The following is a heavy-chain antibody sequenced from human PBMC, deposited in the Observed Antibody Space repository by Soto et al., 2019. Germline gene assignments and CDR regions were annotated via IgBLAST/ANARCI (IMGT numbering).Heavy chain of an antibody. CDR2: ISTYNGDT. D-gene: IGHD3-3*01. V-gene: IGHV1-18*01. CDR1: GYSFTTYG. J-gene: IGHJ6*02. Sequence: QVQLVQSGAEVKKPGALVKVSCKASGYSFTTYGIAWVRQAPGQGLEWMGWISTYNGDTDYAQNLQGRVIMDTDTTTTSAYMELRSLRSDDTAVYYCARERSRPYYYYGMDVWGQGTTVSVSS. CDR3: ARERSRPYYYYGMDV.